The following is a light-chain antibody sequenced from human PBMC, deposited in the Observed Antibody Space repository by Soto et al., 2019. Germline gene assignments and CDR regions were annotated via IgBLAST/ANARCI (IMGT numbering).Light chain of an antibody. Sequence: EIVMTQSPATLSVSPGERATLSCRASQSVRSNLAWYQQKPGQAPRLLIYVASTRATGIPARFSGSGSGTELTFRISSLQSEDFAVYYWLQYNNWVPTFGQGTKVEIK. CDR1: QSVRSN. CDR2: VAS. CDR3: LQYNNWVPT. V-gene: IGKV3-15*01. J-gene: IGKJ1*01.